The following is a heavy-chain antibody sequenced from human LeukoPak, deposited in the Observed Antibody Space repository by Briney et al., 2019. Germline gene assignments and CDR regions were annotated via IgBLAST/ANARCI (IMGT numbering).Heavy chain of an antibody. Sequence: GGSLRLSCAASGFTFDDYAMHWVRQAPGKGLEGVSATFGSRPDTYHADSVKGRFTVSRDNSRNTLYLQMSNLRIEDSAVYYCTKAPLMSCTGAFCYPFDSWGQGVLVTVSS. CDR3: TKAPLMSCTGAFCYPFDS. J-gene: IGHJ4*02. D-gene: IGHD2-8*02. CDR1: GFTFDDYA. CDR2: TFGSRPDT. V-gene: IGHV3-23*01.